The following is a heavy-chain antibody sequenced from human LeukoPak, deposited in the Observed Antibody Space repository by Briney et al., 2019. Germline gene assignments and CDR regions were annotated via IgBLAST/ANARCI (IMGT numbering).Heavy chain of an antibody. D-gene: IGHD3-16*01. CDR2: ITSSGNMI. CDR1: GYTFSNYE. Sequence: PGGSLRLSCAASGYTFSNYEMNWVRQAPGKGLEWVSYITSSGNMIQYADSVKGRFTIPRDNAKNSLYLQMNSLRAEDTAVYYCARFPDTYYFDYWGQGTLVTVSS. J-gene: IGHJ4*02. V-gene: IGHV3-48*03. CDR3: ARFPDTYYFDY.